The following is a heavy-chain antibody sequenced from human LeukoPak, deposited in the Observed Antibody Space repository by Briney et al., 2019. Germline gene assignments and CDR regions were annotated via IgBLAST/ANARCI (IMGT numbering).Heavy chain of an antibody. V-gene: IGHV4-4*07. CDR1: GASISTYY. Sequence: SETLSLTCRVSGASISTYYWSWIRQPVGKGLEWIGQIKTTGSTHYNSSLESRVTMSLDTSKKEFSLNLTSVTAADTAVYYCARRPSSGWPNSIDYWGQGTLVTVSS. CDR2: IKTTGST. CDR3: ARRPSSGWPNSIDY. D-gene: IGHD6-19*01. J-gene: IGHJ4*02.